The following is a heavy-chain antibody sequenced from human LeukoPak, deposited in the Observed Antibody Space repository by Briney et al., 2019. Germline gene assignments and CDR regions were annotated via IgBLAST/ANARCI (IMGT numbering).Heavy chain of an antibody. CDR1: GGTFSSYA. D-gene: IGHD5-12*01. CDR3: ARGYPAGGGYEQPFDY. Sequence: GSSVKVSCKASGGTFSSYAISWVRQAPGQGLEWMGRIIPIFGTANYAQKFQGRVTITTDESTSTAYMELSSLRSEDTAVYYCARGYPAGGGYEQPFDYWGQGTLVTVSS. V-gene: IGHV1-69*05. CDR2: IIPIFGTA. J-gene: IGHJ4*02.